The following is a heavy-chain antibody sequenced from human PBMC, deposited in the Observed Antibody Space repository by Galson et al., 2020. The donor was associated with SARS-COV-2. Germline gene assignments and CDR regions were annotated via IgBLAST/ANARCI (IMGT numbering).Heavy chain of an antibody. CDR3: ARVFITPPGGLWYFDY. D-gene: IGHD3-10*01. V-gene: IGHV4-31*03. J-gene: IGHJ4*02. Sequence: SETLSLTCTVSGGSISSGGYYWSWIRQHPGKGLEWIGYIYYSGSTYYNPSLKSRVTISVDTSKNQFSLKLSSVTAADTAVYYCARVFITPPGGLWYFDYWGQGTLVTVSS. CDR1: GGSISSGGYY. CDR2: IYYSGST.